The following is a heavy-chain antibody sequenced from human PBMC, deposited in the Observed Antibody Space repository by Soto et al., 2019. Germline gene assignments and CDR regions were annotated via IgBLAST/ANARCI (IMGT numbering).Heavy chain of an antibody. CDR2: IWYDGSNK. D-gene: IGHD6-19*01. V-gene: IGHV3-33*01. J-gene: IGHJ4*02. CDR3: ARDVLIVSVAGTVGIDY. Sequence: GGSLRLSCAASGFTFSSYGMHWVRQAPGKGLEWVAVIWYDGSNKYFADSVKGRFTISRDNSKNTLYLQMSSLRAEDTAVYYCARDVLIVSVAGTVGIDYWGQGTRVTVSS. CDR1: GFTFSSYG.